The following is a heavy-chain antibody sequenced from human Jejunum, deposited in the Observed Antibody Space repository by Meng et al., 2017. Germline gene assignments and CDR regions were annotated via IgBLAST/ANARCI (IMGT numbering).Heavy chain of an antibody. J-gene: IGHJ4*02. V-gene: IGHV4-61*02. CDR2: VYASGST. Sequence: SETLSLTCIVSGGSITSGTYSWSWIRQSAGKGLEWIGRVYASGSTNYNPSLMSRVTISVDTSKNQFSLQLRSVTAADMAVYYCARVDRGLWEYWGQGSLVTVS. D-gene: IGHD1-26*01. CDR3: ARVDRGLWEY. CDR1: GGSITSGTYS.